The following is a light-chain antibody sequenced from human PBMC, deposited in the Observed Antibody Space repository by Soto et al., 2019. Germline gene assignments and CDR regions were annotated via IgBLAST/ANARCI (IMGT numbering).Light chain of an antibody. Sequence: DIQMTQSPSSLSASVGDRVTITCRASQGISNYLAWYQQKPGKVPKLLIYAASTLQAGVPSRFSGSGSGTDFTLTISSLQPEDVAAYYCQKYNSAPHTFGQGTQLEIK. V-gene: IGKV1-27*01. CDR2: AAS. CDR1: QGISNY. J-gene: IGKJ5*01. CDR3: QKYNSAPHT.